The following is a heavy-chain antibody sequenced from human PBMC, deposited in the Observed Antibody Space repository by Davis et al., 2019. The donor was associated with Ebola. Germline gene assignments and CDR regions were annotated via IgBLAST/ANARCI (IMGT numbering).Heavy chain of an antibody. D-gene: IGHD6-6*01. CDR1: GGTFSSYD. CDR3: AREEEDRGSSSSLEAFFYYYGMDV. CDR2: MNPNSGNT. J-gene: IGHJ6*02. V-gene: IGHV1-8*02. Sequence: AASVKVSCKASGGTFSSYDINWVRQATGQGLEWMGWMNPNSGNTGYAQKFQGRVTMTRNTSISTAYMELSSLRSEDTAVYYCAREEEDRGSSSSLEAFFYYYGMDVWGQGTTVTVSS.